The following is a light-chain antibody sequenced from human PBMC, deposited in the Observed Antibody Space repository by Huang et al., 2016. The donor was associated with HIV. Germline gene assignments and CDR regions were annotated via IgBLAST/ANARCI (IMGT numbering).Light chain of an antibody. Sequence: DTVLTQSPLSLPVTLGQSASISCRSTQGLVQSDGNTYLHWFQQRPGQSPRRLIYKVSNRDSGVPDRFSGSGSGTNFTLEISRVEAEDVAIYYCMQGTHWPPTFGQGTKVEIK. J-gene: IGKJ1*01. V-gene: IGKV2-30*02. CDR2: KVS. CDR3: MQGTHWPPT. CDR1: QGLVQSDGNTY.